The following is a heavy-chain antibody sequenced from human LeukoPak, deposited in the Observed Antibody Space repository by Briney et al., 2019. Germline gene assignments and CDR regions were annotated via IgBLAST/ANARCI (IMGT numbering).Heavy chain of an antibody. D-gene: IGHD3-22*01. CDR1: GFTFSRSA. CDR3: AKDGLYYDGSEHVYYFDS. J-gene: IGHJ4*02. Sequence: GGSLRLSCAASGFTFSRSAMTWVRQGPGTGLEFVASIIYSGGATYYADSVRGRFTISRDNSKNTLYLQMNSLRAEDTALYYCAKDGLYYDGSEHVYYFDSWGQGTLVTVSS. V-gene: IGHV3-23*01. CDR2: IIYSGGAT.